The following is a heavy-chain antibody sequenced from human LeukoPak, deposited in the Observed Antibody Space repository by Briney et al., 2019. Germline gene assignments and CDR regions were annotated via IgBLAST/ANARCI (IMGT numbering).Heavy chain of an antibody. J-gene: IGHJ4*02. CDR3: GTDMVKGY. V-gene: IGHV3-74*01. CDR2: INSDGSST. CDR1: GFTFSSYW. Sequence: GGSLRLSCAVSGFTFSSYWMHWVRQAPGKGLVWVSRINSDGSSTNYADSVKGRFTISRDNARNTLYLQMNSLRAEDAAVYYCGTDMVKGYWGQGTLLTVAS. D-gene: IGHD2-21*01.